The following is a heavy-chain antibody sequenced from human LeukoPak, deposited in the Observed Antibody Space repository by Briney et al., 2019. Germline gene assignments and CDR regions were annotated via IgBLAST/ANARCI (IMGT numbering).Heavy chain of an antibody. V-gene: IGHV3-21*03. CDR3: TRDPTGNWNDVGAFDI. CDR2: ISSNSRYI. CDR1: GFTFSTYS. J-gene: IGHJ3*02. Sequence: PGGSLRLSCAASGFTFSTYSMNWVRQAPGKGLEWVSSISSNSRYIYYADSMRGRFTISRDNAKNSLYLQMNSLKTEDTAVYYCTRDPTGNWNDVGAFDIWGQGTMVTVSS. D-gene: IGHD1-1*01.